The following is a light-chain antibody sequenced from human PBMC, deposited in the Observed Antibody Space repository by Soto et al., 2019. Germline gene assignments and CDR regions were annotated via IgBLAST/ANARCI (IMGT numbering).Light chain of an antibody. CDR2: TEY. J-gene: IGKJ5*01. CDR3: QQASAFPIP. V-gene: IGKV1-12*01. CDR1: QGIETR. Sequence: IQMTQSPSSVSASVGDRVTITCRARQGIETRLDWYKQKPGNPPHLLIYTEYNLPSGVPSRFSGDGHGTDFTLTISSLQPEDCATHYCQQASAFPIPFGQGTRLDFK.